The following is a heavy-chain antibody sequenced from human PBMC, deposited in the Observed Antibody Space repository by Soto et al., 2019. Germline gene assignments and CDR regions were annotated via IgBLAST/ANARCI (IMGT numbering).Heavy chain of an antibody. J-gene: IGHJ4*02. CDR1: GYTLTELS. Sequence: ASVKVSCKVSGYTLTELSMHWVRQAPGKGLEWMGGFDPEDGETIYAQKFQGRVTITEDTSTDTAYMELSSLRSEDTAVYYCATVMVRGVIVGFDYWGQGTLVTVSS. CDR2: FDPEDGET. V-gene: IGHV1-24*01. D-gene: IGHD3-10*01. CDR3: ATVMVRGVIVGFDY.